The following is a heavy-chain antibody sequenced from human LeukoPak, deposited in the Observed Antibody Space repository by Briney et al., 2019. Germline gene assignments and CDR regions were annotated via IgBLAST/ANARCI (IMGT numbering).Heavy chain of an antibody. CDR2: IIPIFGTA. D-gene: IGHD3-22*01. Sequence: SVKVSCKASGGTFSSYAISWVRQAPGQGLEWMGRIIPIFGTANYAQKFQGRVTITTDESTSTVYMELSSLRSEDTAVYYCARDQDYYDSSGYYSDAFDIWGQGTMVTVSS. CDR3: ARDQDYYDSSGYYSDAFDI. V-gene: IGHV1-69*05. CDR1: GGTFSSYA. J-gene: IGHJ3*02.